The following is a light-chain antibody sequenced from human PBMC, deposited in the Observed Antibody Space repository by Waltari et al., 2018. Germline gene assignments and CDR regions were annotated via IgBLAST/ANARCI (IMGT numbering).Light chain of an antibody. CDR2: DDR. V-gene: IGLV3-21*02. CDR1: NIGSKS. CDR3: QVWDSSSDHWV. J-gene: IGLJ3*02. Sequence: SYVLTQPPSVSVAPGQTASITWGGNNIGSKSVHWYQQKPGQAPVLVVYDDRGRPSGVPERYSGSKSGNTATLSISGVEAGDEADYFCQVWDSSSDHWVFGGGTKLTAL.